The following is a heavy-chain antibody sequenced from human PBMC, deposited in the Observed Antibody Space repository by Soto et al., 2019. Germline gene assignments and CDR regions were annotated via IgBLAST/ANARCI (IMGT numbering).Heavy chain of an antibody. V-gene: IGHV3-30*18. Sequence: SLRLSCAASGSSFNTYGMHWVRPAPGKGLEWVAYVSSDGSNQYYADSVKGRFTISRDNSKSTLFLQRDSRRVDDTAVYYCAKDRVIQLLPIWPDPWGQGTLVTVS. CDR3: AKDRVIQLLPIWPDP. J-gene: IGHJ5*02. CDR1: GSSFNTYG. D-gene: IGHD2-2*01. CDR2: VSSDGSNQ.